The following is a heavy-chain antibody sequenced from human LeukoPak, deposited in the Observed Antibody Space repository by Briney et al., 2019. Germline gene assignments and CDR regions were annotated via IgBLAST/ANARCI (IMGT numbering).Heavy chain of an antibody. CDR3: ASLVSSSWYWYYYYGMDV. CDR1: GGSFSGYY. Sequence: SETLPLTCAVYGGSFSGYYWSWIRQPPGKGLEWIGEINHSGSTNYNPSLKSRVTISVDTSKNQFSLKLSSVTAADTAVYYCASLVSSSWYWYYYYGMDVWGQGTTVTVSS. V-gene: IGHV4-34*01. D-gene: IGHD6-13*01. CDR2: INHSGST. J-gene: IGHJ6*02.